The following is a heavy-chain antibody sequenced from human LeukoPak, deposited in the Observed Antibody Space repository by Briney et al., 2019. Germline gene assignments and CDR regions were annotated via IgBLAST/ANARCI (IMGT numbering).Heavy chain of an antibody. Sequence: PGGSLRLSCAASGFTFNNYALAWVRQTPEKGLECVSAISGDGVSPYYVDSVRGRFTISRDNANKSLYLQMNSLRTEDTAFYYCAKDRVGGYTYGNWFDPWGQGTLVTVSS. CDR2: ISGDGVSP. CDR1: GFTFNNYA. D-gene: IGHD5-18*01. CDR3: AKDRVGGYTYGNWFDP. V-gene: IGHV3-23*01. J-gene: IGHJ5*02.